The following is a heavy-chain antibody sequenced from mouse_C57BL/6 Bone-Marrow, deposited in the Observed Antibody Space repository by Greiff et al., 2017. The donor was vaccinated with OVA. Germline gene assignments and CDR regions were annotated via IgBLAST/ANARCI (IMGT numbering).Heavy chain of an antibody. Sequence: DVQLVESGGGLVKPGGSLKLSCAASGFTFSSYAMSWVRQTPEKRLEWVATISDGGSYTYYPDNVKGRFTISRDNAKNNLYLQMSHLKSEDTAMYYCARIYYDYDWFAYWGQGTLVTVSA. CDR2: ISDGGSYT. J-gene: IGHJ3*01. V-gene: IGHV5-4*01. CDR1: GFTFSSYA. CDR3: ARIYYDYDWFAY. D-gene: IGHD2-4*01.